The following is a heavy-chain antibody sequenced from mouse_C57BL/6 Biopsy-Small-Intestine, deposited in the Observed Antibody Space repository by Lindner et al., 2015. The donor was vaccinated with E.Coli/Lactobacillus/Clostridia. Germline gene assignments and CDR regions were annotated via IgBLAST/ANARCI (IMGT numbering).Heavy chain of an antibody. Sequence: SVKVSCKASGYTFTDQYMHWVRQAPGQGLEWMGWIHPNSGATKYVQKFQGRVTLTRDTSISTVYMDLSGLRSDDTAVYYCATGQGTYSPDYWGQGTLVTVSS. V-gene: IGHV1-72*04. J-gene: IGHJ4*01. CDR2: IHPNSGAT. D-gene: IGHD3-3*01. CDR1: GYTFTDQY. CDR3: ATGQGTYSPDY.